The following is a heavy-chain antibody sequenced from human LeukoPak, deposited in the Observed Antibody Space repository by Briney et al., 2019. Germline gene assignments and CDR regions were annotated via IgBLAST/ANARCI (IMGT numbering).Heavy chain of an antibody. V-gene: IGHV1-18*01. CDR2: ISAYNGNT. J-gene: IGHJ3*02. CDR3: ARDHRWEPSQAFDI. Sequence: ASVKVSCKASGYTFTSYGISWVRQAPGQGLEWMGWISAYNGNTNYAQKLQGRVTMTTDTSTSTAYMELRSLRSDDTAVYYCARDHRWEPSQAFDIWGQGTMVTVSS. D-gene: IGHD1-26*01. CDR1: GYTFTSYG.